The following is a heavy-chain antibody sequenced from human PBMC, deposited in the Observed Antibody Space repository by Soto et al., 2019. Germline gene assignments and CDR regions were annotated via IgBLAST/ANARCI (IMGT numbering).Heavy chain of an antibody. V-gene: IGHV4-4*02. J-gene: IGHJ5*02. CDR2: TYHSGTT. D-gene: IGHD6-13*01. CDR1: GDSINNSRW. Sequence: QVQLQESGRGVVHPSGTLSLTGAVSGDSINNSRWWSWVRQTPGKGLEWIGETYHSGTTNNNPSLKTRVTLSIDKSKNQFSLKMNSVTAADTAVYYCAREVNSSPARGPNWFDPWGQGTLVTVSS. CDR3: AREVNSSPARGPNWFDP.